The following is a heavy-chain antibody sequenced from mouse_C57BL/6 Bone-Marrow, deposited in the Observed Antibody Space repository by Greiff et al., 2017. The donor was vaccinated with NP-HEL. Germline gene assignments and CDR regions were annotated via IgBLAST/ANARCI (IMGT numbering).Heavy chain of an antibody. CDR1: GFTFTDYY. J-gene: IGHJ1*03. D-gene: IGHD1-1*01. V-gene: IGHV7-3*01. Sequence: EVQVVESGGGLVQPGGSLSLSCAASGFTFTDYYMSWVRQPPGKALEWLGFIRNKANGYTTEYSASVKGRFTISRDNSQSILYLQMNALRAEDSATYYCARFLDYSYGYWYFDVWGTGTTVTVSS. CDR3: ARFLDYSYGYWYFDV. CDR2: IRNKANGYTT.